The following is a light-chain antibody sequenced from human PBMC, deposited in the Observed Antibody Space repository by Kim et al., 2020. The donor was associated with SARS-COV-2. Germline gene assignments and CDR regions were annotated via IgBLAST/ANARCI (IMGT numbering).Light chain of an antibody. V-gene: IGLV1-44*01. CDR1: SPNVGTKT. CDR3: AAWDVRLNIYV. J-gene: IGLJ1*01. Sequence: QSVLTQPPSASGTPGQRVTISCSGSSPNVGTKTVNWYQQLPGTAPKLLIYNNNQRPSGVPVRFSGSKSGTSASLAISGPQSEDEADYYCAAWDVRLNIYVFGTGTKVTVL. CDR2: NNN.